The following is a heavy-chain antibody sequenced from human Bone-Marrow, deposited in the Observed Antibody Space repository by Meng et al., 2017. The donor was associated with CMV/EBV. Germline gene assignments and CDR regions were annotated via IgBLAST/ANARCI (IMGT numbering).Heavy chain of an antibody. Sequence: ASVKVSCKASGYTFTSYGISWVRQAPGQGLEWMGWISAYNGNTNYAQKLQGRVTMTTDTSTSTAYMELRSLRSDDTAVYYCARSWDIVVVPAALPTGGMDVWGQGTTVTVSS. CDR1: GYTFTSYG. J-gene: IGHJ6*02. CDR3: ARSWDIVVVPAALPTGGMDV. CDR2: ISAYNGNT. V-gene: IGHV1-18*01. D-gene: IGHD2-2*02.